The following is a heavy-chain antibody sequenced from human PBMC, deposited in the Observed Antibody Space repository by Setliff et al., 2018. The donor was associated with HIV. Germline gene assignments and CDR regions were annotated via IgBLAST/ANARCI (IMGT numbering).Heavy chain of an antibody. Sequence: SETLSLTCTVSGDSIGDYYWNWIRQPAGKGLQWIGRIYTSGSTNYNASLKSRVTISVDTSKRQFSLNLSSVTAADTAFYYCAKVGRYDSADFWGQGTLVTVSS. V-gene: IGHV4-4*07. J-gene: IGHJ4*02. CDR3: AKVGRYDSADF. D-gene: IGHD3-22*01. CDR2: IYTSGST. CDR1: GDSIGDYY.